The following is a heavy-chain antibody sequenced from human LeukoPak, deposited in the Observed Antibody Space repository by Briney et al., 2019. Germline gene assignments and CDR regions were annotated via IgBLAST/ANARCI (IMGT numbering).Heavy chain of an antibody. J-gene: IGHJ4*02. CDR3: ARGRITIFGVVIAPIVY. V-gene: IGHV4-34*01. CDR1: GGSFSGYY. CDR2: INHSGST. Sequence: SETLSLTCAVYGGSFSGYYWSWIRQPPGKGLEWIGEINHSGSTNYNPSLKSRVTISVDTSKNQFSLKLSSVTAADTAAYYCARGRITIFGVVIAPIVYWGQGTLVTVSS. D-gene: IGHD3-3*01.